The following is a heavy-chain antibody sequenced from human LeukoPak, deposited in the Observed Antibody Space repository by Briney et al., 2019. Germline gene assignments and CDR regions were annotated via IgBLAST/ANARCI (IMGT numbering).Heavy chain of an antibody. CDR3: ARGGFLRFLEWYTRRGGFDI. Sequence: GASVKVSCKASGYTFTSYYMHWVRQAPGQGLEWMGIINPSGGSTSYAQKFQGRVTMTRDMSTGTVYMELSSLRSEDTAVYYCARGGFLRFLEWYTRRGGFDIWGQGTMVTVSS. V-gene: IGHV1-46*01. J-gene: IGHJ3*02. D-gene: IGHD3-3*01. CDR2: INPSGGST. CDR1: GYTFTSYY.